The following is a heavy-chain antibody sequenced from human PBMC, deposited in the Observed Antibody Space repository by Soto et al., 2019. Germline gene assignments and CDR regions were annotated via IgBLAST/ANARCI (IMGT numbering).Heavy chain of an antibody. CDR1: GFTFDDYT. Sequence: PGGSLRLSCAASGFTFDDYTMHWVRQAPGKGLEWVSLISWDGGSTYYADSVKGRFTISRDNSKNSLYLQMNSLRTEDTALYYCAKDVHSSSWYHYYYGMDVWGQGTTVTVSS. V-gene: IGHV3-43*01. CDR2: ISWDGGST. D-gene: IGHD6-13*01. J-gene: IGHJ6*02. CDR3: AKDVHSSSWYHYYYGMDV.